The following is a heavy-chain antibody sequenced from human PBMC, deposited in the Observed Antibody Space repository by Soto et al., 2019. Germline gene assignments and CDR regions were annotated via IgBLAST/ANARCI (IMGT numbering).Heavy chain of an antibody. V-gene: IGHV4-31*03. CDR1: GGSLTSEGYY. Sequence: SETLSLTCTVSGGSLTSEGYYWSWIRQLPGKGLEWIGYIYYSGSIFYNPFLKSRASISAHSSKRQFSLKRSSVTAADTAVYYCARSRLWEQHFDSWGQGILVTVSS. D-gene: IGHD1-26*01. CDR2: IYYSGSI. J-gene: IGHJ4*02. CDR3: ARSRLWEQHFDS.